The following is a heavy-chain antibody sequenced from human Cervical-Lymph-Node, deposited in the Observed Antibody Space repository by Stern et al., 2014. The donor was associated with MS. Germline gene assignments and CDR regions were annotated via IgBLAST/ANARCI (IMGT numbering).Heavy chain of an antibody. Sequence: QVQLQQWGAGLLQPSETLSLTCAVYGGSFSGYFWSWIRQPPGMGLQWIGEINQSGTINYNPSLQGRVNVSVDTSKNPFSLKLRTVTAADTAVYYCARTTVVVIRRGPIDYWGQGALVTVSS. J-gene: IGHJ4*02. CDR3: ARTTVVVIRRGPIDY. D-gene: IGHD3-22*01. CDR1: GGSFSGYF. CDR2: INQSGTI. V-gene: IGHV4-34*01.